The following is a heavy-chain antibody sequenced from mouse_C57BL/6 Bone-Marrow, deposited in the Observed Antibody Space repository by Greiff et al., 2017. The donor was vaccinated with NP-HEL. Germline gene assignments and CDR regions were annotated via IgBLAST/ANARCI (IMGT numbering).Heavy chain of an antibody. J-gene: IGHJ4*01. CDR2: LWSGGST. CDR3: ARRRGYSNLYAMDY. D-gene: IGHD2-5*01. CDR1: GFSFTSYG. V-gene: IGHV2-2*01. Sequence: VKLVESGPGLVQPSQSLSIPCTVSGFSFTSYGVHWVRQSPGTGLEWLGVLWSGGSTDYNAAFISRLSISKDNSKSQLFFKMNSLQADDTAIYYCARRRGYSNLYAMDYWGQGTSVTVSS.